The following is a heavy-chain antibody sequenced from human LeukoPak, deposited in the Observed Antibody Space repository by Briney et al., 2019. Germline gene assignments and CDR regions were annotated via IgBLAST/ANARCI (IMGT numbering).Heavy chain of an antibody. Sequence: ASVKVPCKASGYIFRSYGISWVRQAPGQGLEWMGWISAYNGKTNYAQKVQGRVTLTTDTSTSTAYMEMRGLISDDTAVYYCARGLSDDFWSFYQDYWGQGTLLIVSP. D-gene: IGHD3-3*01. J-gene: IGHJ4*02. CDR3: ARGLSDDFWSFYQDY. CDR2: ISAYNGKT. V-gene: IGHV1-18*01. CDR1: GYIFRSYG.